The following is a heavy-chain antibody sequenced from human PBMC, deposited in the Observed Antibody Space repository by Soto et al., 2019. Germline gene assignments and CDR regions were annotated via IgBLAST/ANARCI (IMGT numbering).Heavy chain of an antibody. J-gene: IGHJ4*02. CDR1: GFTFSRYA. CDR2: ISRDGSNK. CDR3: ARSRNSAVADSFDF. Sequence: PGGSLRLSCASSGFTFSRYAIHWVRQAPGKGLEWVAVISRDGSNKYYVDSVKGRFTISRDNSKNTLYLQMNSLRDDDTAVYYCARSRNSAVADSFDFWGQGTLVTVSS. D-gene: IGHD3-10*01. V-gene: IGHV3-30*04.